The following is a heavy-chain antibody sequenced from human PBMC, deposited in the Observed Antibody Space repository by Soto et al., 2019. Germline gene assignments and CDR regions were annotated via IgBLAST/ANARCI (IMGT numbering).Heavy chain of an antibody. CDR3: VRDRENYYARDV. V-gene: IGHV3-11*05. J-gene: IGHJ6*02. CDR2: RSSTSMLI. CDR1: GVSFSDYY. Sequence: QVQLVESGGALVRPGGSLRLSCAASGVSFSDYYMSWIRQATGKGLEWIAYRSSTSMLIDYADSVKGRFTISRDNAKKLLYLQMNGLRAEDTAIYYCVRDRENYYARDVLGQGTTVTVSS.